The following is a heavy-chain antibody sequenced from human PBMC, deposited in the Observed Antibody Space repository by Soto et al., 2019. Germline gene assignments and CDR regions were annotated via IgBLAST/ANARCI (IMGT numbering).Heavy chain of an antibody. CDR2: IYYSGST. V-gene: IGHV4-59*01. J-gene: IGHJ6*02. CDR3: ARDLRSGYYYYYGMDV. D-gene: IGHD2-15*01. CDR1: GGSISSYY. Sequence: SETLSLTCTVSGGSISSYYWSWIRQPTGKGLEWIGYIYYSGSTNYNPSLKSRVTISVDTSKNQFSLKLSSVTAADTAVYYCARDLRSGYYYYYGMDVWGQGTTVTVSS.